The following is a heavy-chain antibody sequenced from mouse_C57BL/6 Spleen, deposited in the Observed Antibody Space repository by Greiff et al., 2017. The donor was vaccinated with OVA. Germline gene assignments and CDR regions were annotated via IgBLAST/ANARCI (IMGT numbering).Heavy chain of an antibody. D-gene: IGHD2-5*01. V-gene: IGHV1-42*01. CDR2: INPSTGGT. Sequence: EVQLQQSGPELVKPGASVKISCKASGYSFTGYYMNWVKQSPEKSLEWIGEINPSTGGTTYNQKFKAKATLTVDKSSSTAYMQLKSLTSEDSAVYYCARSNYSNYWFAYGGQGTLVTVSA. CDR3: ARSNYSNYWFAY. J-gene: IGHJ3*01. CDR1: GYSFTGYY.